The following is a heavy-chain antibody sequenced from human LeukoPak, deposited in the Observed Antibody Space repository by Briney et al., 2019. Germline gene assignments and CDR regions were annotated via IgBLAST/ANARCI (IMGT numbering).Heavy chain of an antibody. J-gene: IGHJ4*02. CDR1: GFTFSDYY. V-gene: IGHV3-11*04. CDR2: ISSSGSTI. CDR3: ARVRIPTVTTGVHYFDY. Sequence: TGGSLRLSCAASGFTFSDYYMSWIRQAPGKGLEWVSYISSSGSTIYYAHSVKGRFTISRDNAKNSLYLQMNSLRAEDTAVYYCARVRIPTVTTGVHYFDYWGQGTLVTVSS. D-gene: IGHD4-17*01.